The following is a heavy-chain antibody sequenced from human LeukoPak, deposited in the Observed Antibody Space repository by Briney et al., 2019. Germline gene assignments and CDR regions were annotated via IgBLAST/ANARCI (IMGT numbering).Heavy chain of an antibody. CDR3: ARGPDSGSYFAWFDP. J-gene: IGHJ5*02. Sequence: SETLSLTCAVYGGSFSGYYWNWIRQPPGKGLEWIGEINHSGSTHYNPSFMSRVTISVDTSKNQFSLRLSSVTAADTALYYCARGPDSGSYFAWFDPWGQGTLVTVSS. CDR1: GGSFSGYY. D-gene: IGHD3-10*01. V-gene: IGHV4-34*01. CDR2: INHSGST.